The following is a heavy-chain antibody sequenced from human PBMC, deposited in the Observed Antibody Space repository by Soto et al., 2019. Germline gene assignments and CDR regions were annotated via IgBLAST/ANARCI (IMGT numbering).Heavy chain of an antibody. V-gene: IGHV5-10-1*01. CDR1: GYTFTNYY. CDR3: AKAYFVWSSEQPYYFDY. J-gene: IGHJ4*02. Sequence: PGASLKISCQASGYTFTNYYIAWVRQVPGKGLEWMGRIDPSDSYIKYSPSFEGHVTMSVDKSISTAFLQWSRLRAEDTAVYYCAKAYFVWSSEQPYYFDYWGQGTLVTVSS. CDR2: IDPSDSYI. D-gene: IGHD3-16*01.